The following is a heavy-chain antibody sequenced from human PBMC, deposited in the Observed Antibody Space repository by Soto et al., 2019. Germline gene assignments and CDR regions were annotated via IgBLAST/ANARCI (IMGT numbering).Heavy chain of an antibody. Sequence: SETLSLTCAVSGGSISSGGYSWSWIRQPPGKGLEWIGYIYHSGSTYYNPSLKSRVTISVDRSKNQFSLKLSSVTAADTAVYYCARFCSSTSCYEWGFDYWGQGTLVTVSS. CDR1: GGSISSGGYS. V-gene: IGHV4-30-2*01. J-gene: IGHJ4*02. D-gene: IGHD2-2*01. CDR3: ARFCSSTSCYEWGFDY. CDR2: IYHSGST.